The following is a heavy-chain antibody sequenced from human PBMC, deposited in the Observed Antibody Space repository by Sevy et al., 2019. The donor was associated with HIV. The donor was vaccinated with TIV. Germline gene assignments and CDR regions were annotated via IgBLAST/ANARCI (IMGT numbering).Heavy chain of an antibody. V-gene: IGHV3-30-3*01. CDR1: GFTFSSYA. Sequence: GGSLRLSCAASGFTFSSYAMHWVRQAPGKGLEWVAVISYDGSNKYYADSVKGRFTISRDNSKNTLYLQMNSLRAEDTAVYYSARERYYDSSDWFFHHWGQGTLVTVSS. CDR3: ARERYYDSSDWFFHH. D-gene: IGHD3-22*01. J-gene: IGHJ1*01. CDR2: ISYDGSNK.